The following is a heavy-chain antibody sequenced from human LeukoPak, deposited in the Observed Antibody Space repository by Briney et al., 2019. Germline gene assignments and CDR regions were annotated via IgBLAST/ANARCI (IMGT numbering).Heavy chain of an antibody. V-gene: IGHV1-18*01. CDR2: ISAYNGNT. CDR3: ARDPGGYERGYYYGMDV. Sequence: ASVKVSCKASGYTFTSYGISWVRQAPGQGLEWMGRISAYNGNTNYAQKLQGRVTMTTGTSTSTAYMELRSLRSDDTAVYYCARDPGGYERGYYYGMDVWGQGTTVTVSS. J-gene: IGHJ6*02. CDR1: GYTFTSYG. D-gene: IGHD5-12*01.